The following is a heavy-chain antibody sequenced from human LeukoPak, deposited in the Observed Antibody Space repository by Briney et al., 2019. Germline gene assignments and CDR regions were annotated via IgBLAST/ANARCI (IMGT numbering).Heavy chain of an antibody. CDR2: ISSSSSYV. Sequence: GGSLRLSCAASGFTFSSYSMNWVRQAPGKGLEWVSSISSSSSYVYYADSVKGRFTISRDNAKNSLYLQMNSLRAEDTAVYYCARDSIHYGSSGLDYWGQGALVTVSS. CDR3: ARDSIHYGSSGLDY. D-gene: IGHD3-22*01. CDR1: GFTFSSYS. J-gene: IGHJ4*02. V-gene: IGHV3-21*01.